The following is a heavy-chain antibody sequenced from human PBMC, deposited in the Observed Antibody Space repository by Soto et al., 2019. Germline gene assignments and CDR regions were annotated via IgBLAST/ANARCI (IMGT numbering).Heavy chain of an antibody. CDR3: ARGLIKLEGGAFDI. Sequence: GGSLRLSCAASGFTFSSYSMNWVRQAPGKGLEWVSSISSSSSYIYYADSVKGRFTISRDNAKNSLYLQMNSLRAEDTAVYYCARGLIKLEGGAFDIWGQGTMVTVSS. CDR2: ISSSSSYI. CDR1: GFTFSSYS. J-gene: IGHJ3*02. V-gene: IGHV3-21*01. D-gene: IGHD3-16*01.